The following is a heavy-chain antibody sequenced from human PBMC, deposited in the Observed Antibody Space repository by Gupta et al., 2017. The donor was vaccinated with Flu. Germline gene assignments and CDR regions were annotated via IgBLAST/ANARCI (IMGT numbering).Heavy chain of an antibody. Sequence: WIRQHPGKGLEWIGYIYYSGSTYYNPSLKSRVTISVDTSKNQFSLKLSSVTAADTAVYYCARAPLDGIVVVPAAIGYAFDIWGQGTMVTVSS. V-gene: IGHV4-31*02. J-gene: IGHJ3*02. CDR2: IYYSGST. D-gene: IGHD2-2*01. CDR3: ARAPLDGIVVVPAAIGYAFDI.